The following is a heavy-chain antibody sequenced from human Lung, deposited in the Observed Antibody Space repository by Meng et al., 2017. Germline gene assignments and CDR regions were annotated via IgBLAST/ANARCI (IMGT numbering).Heavy chain of an antibody. D-gene: IGHD4-11*01. J-gene: IGHJ4*02. V-gene: IGHV4-34*01. CDR1: GGSFSDYY. Sequence: QVRLQQWGAGLLKPSATLSLTCVVSGGSFSDYYWSWIRQPPGKGLEWIGEINHSGSTNYNPSLESRATISVDTSQNNLSLKLSSVTAADSAVYYCARGPTTMAHDFDYWGQGTPVTVSS. CDR2: INHSGST. CDR3: ARGPTTMAHDFDY.